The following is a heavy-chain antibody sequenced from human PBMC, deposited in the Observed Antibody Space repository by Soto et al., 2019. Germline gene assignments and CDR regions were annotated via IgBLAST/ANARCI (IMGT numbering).Heavy chain of an antibody. CDR2: IIPIFGTA. CDR3: AREDSSTRGYYFDY. CDR1: GGTLCGYA. V-gene: IGHV1-69*13. J-gene: IGHJ4*01. Sequence: SVKVSCKASGGTLCGYAISWVRQASGQGLEWMGGIIPIFGTANYAQKFEGRATITADESTSAAYRELSSLRSEDAGEYYCAREDSSTRGYYFDYWG. D-gene: IGHD3-22*01.